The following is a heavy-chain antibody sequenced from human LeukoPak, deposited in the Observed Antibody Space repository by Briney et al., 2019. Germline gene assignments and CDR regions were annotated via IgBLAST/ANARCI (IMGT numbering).Heavy chain of an antibody. CDR1: GDSVSSNSAA. D-gene: IGHD7-27*01. Sequence: SQTLSLTCVISGDSVSSNSAAWNWVRQSPSRGLEWLGRTYYRSKWYNDYAASLESRLTITPDTSKNLFSLHLRSVTADDTAVYYCAKARGTNWGLGCWGQGTLVTVSS. CDR3: AKARGTNWGLGC. J-gene: IGHJ4*02. CDR2: TYYRSKWYN. V-gene: IGHV6-1*01.